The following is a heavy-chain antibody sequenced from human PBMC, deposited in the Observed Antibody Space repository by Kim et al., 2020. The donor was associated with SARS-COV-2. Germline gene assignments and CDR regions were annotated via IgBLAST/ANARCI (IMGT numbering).Heavy chain of an antibody. CDR3: VKEAGLGCERYFNYS. J-gene: IGHJ5*01. CDR1: GFTFDSYA. V-gene: IGHV3-23*01. CDR2: ICCDGINK. Sequence: GGSLRLSCAASGFTFDSYAMRWVRQAPGKGLEWVSVICCDGINKFYADSVKGRFTISRDNSKNTLYLQMNSLRDEDTAVYYCVKEAGLGCERYFNYS. D-gene: IGHD3-10*01.